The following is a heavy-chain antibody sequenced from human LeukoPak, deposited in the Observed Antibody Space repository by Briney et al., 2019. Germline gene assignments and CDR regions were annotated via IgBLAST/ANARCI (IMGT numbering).Heavy chain of an antibody. CDR3: AKDLGSVVTPPSLDY. J-gene: IGHJ4*02. V-gene: IGHV3-23*01. CDR2: ASGSGGST. Sequence: GGSLRLSCAASGFTFSSYAMSWVRQAPGKGLEWVSSASGSGGSTYYADFVKGRFTISRDNSKNKLYLQMNSLRAEDTAVYYCAKDLGSVVTPPSLDYWGQGTLVTVSS. CDR1: GFTFSSYA. D-gene: IGHD4-23*01.